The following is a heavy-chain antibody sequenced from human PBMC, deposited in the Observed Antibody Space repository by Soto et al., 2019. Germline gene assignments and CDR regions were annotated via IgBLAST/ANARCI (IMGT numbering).Heavy chain of an antibody. J-gene: IGHJ5*02. CDR3: VRVDWNDAGS. D-gene: IGHD1-1*01. V-gene: IGHV6-1*01. CDR2: TRYTSKWSY. CDR1: GDSVPSTSAA. Sequence: PXQTLSLTCAISGDSVPSTSAAWELIRQTPSRGFEWLGRTRYTSKWSYEYALSVKGRITISPDTSKNHFSLQLDSVTPEDTAVYYCVRVDWNDAGSWGQGTLVTVSS.